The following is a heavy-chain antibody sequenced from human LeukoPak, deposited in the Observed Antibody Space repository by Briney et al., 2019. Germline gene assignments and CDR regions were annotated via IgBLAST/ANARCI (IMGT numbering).Heavy chain of an antibody. D-gene: IGHD3-3*01. V-gene: IGHV4-4*07. CDR2: IYTSGST. CDR1: GGFISSYY. J-gene: IGHJ3*02. Sequence: SETLSLTCTVSGGFISSYYWSWIRQPAGKGLEWIGRIYTSGSTNCNPSLKSRVTMSVDTSKNQFSLKLSSVTAADTAVYYCARNLFWSGYFLAPNAFDIWGQGTMVTVSS. CDR3: ARNLFWSGYFLAPNAFDI.